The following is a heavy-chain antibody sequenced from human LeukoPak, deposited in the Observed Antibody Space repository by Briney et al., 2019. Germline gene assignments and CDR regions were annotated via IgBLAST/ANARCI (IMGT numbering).Heavy chain of an antibody. D-gene: IGHD4-23*01. CDR2: MYPNSGNT. V-gene: IGHV1-8*01. CDR1: GYTFTTYD. Sequence: ASVTVSCKASGYTFTTYDINWLRQATGQGLEWMGWMYPNSGNTGYAHKFRGRVIMNSNSPFSKDSMALNSLRYEDTAVYYCARGPNKSDGGNSGSAWFDPWGQGTLVTVSS. J-gene: IGHJ5*02. CDR3: ARGPNKSDGGNSGSAWFDP.